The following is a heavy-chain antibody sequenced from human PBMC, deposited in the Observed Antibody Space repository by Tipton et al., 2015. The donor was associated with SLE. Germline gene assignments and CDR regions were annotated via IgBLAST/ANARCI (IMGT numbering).Heavy chain of an antibody. CDR1: AGSISSYY. D-gene: IGHD6-19*01. CDR3: ASWSPERTSGWSRFDY. CDR2: IYYSGST. Sequence: TLSLTCTVSAGSISSYYWSWIRQPPGKGLEWIGYIYYSGSTNYNPSLKSRVTISVDTSKNQFSLKLSSVTAADTAVYYCASWSPERTSGWSRFDYWGQGTLVTVSS. V-gene: IGHV4-59*01. J-gene: IGHJ4*02.